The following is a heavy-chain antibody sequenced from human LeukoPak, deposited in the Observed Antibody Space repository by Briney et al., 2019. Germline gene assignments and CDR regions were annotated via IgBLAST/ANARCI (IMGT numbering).Heavy chain of an antibody. V-gene: IGHV3-30*02. D-gene: IGHD3-10*01. CDR1: GFNLSRNG. CDR3: ARDFDDVNGDYYYIPDY. J-gene: IGHJ4*02. CDR2: IRYDGTKK. Sequence: GGSLRLSCAASGFNLSRNGMHWVRQAPGKGLEWVAFIRYDGTKKFYGDSVRGRLTISRDNSKNTVYLQMNSLRDDDTAVYYCARDFDDVNGDYYYIPDYWGQGILVTVSP.